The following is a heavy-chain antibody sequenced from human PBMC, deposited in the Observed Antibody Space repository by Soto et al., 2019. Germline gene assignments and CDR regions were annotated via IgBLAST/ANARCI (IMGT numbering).Heavy chain of an antibody. J-gene: IGHJ6*02. CDR2: IGEGGVSR. CDR1: GFDFSTYA. Sequence: EVRLLESGGGLVQPGGSLRLSCVASGFDFSTYAMSWVRQAPGKGLEWVSVIGEGGVSRVYADAVKGRFTISRDNSKNTLYLQMTSLRVDDTAMYYCARDSVTRVSSDIPGMDVWGQGTTVSVPS. V-gene: IGHV3-23*01. CDR3: ARDSVTRVSSDIPGMDV. D-gene: IGHD3-10*01.